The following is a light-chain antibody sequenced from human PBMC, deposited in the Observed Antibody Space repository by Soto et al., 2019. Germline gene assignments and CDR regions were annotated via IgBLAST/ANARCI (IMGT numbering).Light chain of an antibody. Sequence: QSALTQPASVSGSPGQSITISCTGTSSDVGGYNYVSWYQLHPGKAPKLMIYEVSNRPSGVSNRFSGSKSGNTASLTISGLQAEDEADYYCSSYTSSSTLVVFGGGTKLT. CDR2: EVS. CDR3: SSYTSSSTLVV. J-gene: IGLJ2*01. V-gene: IGLV2-14*01. CDR1: SSDVGGYNY.